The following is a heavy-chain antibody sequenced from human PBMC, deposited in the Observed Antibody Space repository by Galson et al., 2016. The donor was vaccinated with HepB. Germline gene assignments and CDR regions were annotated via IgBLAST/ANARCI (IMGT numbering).Heavy chain of an antibody. J-gene: IGHJ4*01. CDR3: ARVGYCGADCYAFDY. CDR1: GYTFTKYA. CDR2: INTNTGNP. D-gene: IGHD2-21*02. Sequence: SVKVSCKASGYTFTKYALNWVRQAPGQGLEWLGWINTNTGNPTYAQDFTGHFVFSLDTSVSTTYLQITSLKAGDTAVYYCARVGYCGADCYAFDYWGQGTLGTFSS. V-gene: IGHV7-4-1*02.